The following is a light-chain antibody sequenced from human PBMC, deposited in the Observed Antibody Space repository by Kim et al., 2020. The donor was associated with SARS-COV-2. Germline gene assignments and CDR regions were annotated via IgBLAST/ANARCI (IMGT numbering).Light chain of an antibody. CDR3: HVWDSTTDQGV. Sequence: APGKTAIITCGANNIESKSVPWFQQKPGQAPMLVMYYNDDRPSGIPERFSGSNSGNTATLTISGVEAGDEADYYCHVWDSTTDQGVFGGGTQLTVL. J-gene: IGLJ3*02. CDR2: YND. CDR1: NIESKS. V-gene: IGLV3-21*04.